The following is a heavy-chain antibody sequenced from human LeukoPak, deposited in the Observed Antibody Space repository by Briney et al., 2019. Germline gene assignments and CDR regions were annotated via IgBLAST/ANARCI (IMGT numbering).Heavy chain of an antibody. V-gene: IGHV4-30-4*01. CDR1: GGSISSGDHY. D-gene: IGHD2-15*01. Sequence: TSQTLSLTCTVSGGSISSGDHYWSWIRQPPGKGLEWIGYIYYSGSTYYNPSLKSRVTISVDTSKNQFSLKLSSVTAADTAVYYCTLYSYYYGMDVWGQGTTVTVSS. CDR3: TLYSYYYGMDV. CDR2: IYYSGST. J-gene: IGHJ6*02.